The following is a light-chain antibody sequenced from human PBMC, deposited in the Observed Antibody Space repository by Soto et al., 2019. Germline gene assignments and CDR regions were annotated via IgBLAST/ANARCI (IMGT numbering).Light chain of an antibody. CDR2: RNS. J-gene: IGLJ1*01. Sequence: QSVLTQPPSASGTPGQRVNISCSGGISNIGSNYVCWYQQLPGTAPQLLIYRNSQRPSGVPDRFSGSKSGTSASLAISGLRSEDEADYFCASWDGSLTGSYVFGTGTKVTVL. CDR1: ISNIGSNY. V-gene: IGLV1-47*01. CDR3: ASWDGSLTGSYV.